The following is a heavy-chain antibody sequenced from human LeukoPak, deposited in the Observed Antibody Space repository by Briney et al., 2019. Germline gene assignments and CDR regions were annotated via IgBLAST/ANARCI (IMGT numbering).Heavy chain of an antibody. CDR1: GGSFSGYY. V-gene: IGHV4-34*01. CDR2: INHSGST. Sequence: SETLSLTCAVYGGSFSGYYWSWIRQPPGKGLEWIGEINHSGSTNYNPSLKSRVTISVDTSKNQFSLKLSSVTAADTAVYYCARGLRAARNLDYWGQGTLVTVSS. D-gene: IGHD6-6*01. CDR3: ARGLRAARNLDY. J-gene: IGHJ4*02.